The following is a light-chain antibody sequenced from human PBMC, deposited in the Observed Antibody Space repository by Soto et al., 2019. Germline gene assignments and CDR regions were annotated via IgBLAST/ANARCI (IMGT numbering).Light chain of an antibody. CDR3: QQYGSSYT. V-gene: IGKV3-20*01. CDR1: QSVRNNY. J-gene: IGKJ3*01. CDR2: GTS. Sequence: EIVWTQSPGTLSLSPGERATLSCRAGQSVRNNYLAWYQQQPGQAPRLLIYGTSTRDTGIPDRFSGSGSGTDFTLTISRLEPEDFAVYYCQQYGSSYTFGPGTKVEIK.